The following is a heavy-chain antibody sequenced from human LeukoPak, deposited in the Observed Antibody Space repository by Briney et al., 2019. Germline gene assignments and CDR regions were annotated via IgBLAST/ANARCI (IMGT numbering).Heavy chain of an antibody. Sequence: SVKVSCKASGGTFSSYAISWVRQAPGQGLEWMGGIVPIFGTANYAQKFQGRVTITTDESTSTAYMELSSLRSEDTAVYYCARGVLRYFDWLLRSLDYWGQGTLVTVSS. J-gene: IGHJ4*02. CDR1: GGTFSSYA. CDR3: ARGVLRYFDWLLRSLDY. V-gene: IGHV1-69*05. CDR2: IVPIFGTA. D-gene: IGHD3-9*01.